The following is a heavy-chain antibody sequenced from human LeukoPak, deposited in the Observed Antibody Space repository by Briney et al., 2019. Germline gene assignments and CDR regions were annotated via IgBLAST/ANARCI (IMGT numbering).Heavy chain of an antibody. V-gene: IGHV1-2*06. J-gene: IGHJ4*02. CDR2: INPNSGGT. Sequence: ASVKVSCKASGYTFTSYFMHWVRQAPGQGLEWMGRINPNSGGTNYAQKFQGRVTMTWDTSISTAYMELSRLRSDDTAVYYCASSGTDIVVVPAAIEGLDYWGQGTLVTVSS. CDR3: ASSGTDIVVVPAAIEGLDY. CDR1: GYTFTSYF. D-gene: IGHD2-2*02.